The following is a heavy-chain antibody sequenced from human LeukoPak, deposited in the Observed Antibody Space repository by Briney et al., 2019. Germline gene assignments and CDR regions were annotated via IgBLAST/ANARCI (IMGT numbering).Heavy chain of an antibody. V-gene: IGHV1-2*02. CDR2: INPSSGGT. CDR1: GYTFTSYD. CDR3: ARVPYYYYYMDV. J-gene: IGHJ6*03. Sequence: GASVKVSCKASGYTFTSYDINWVRQATGQGLEWMGWINPSSGGTNYAQKFQGRVTMTRDTSISTAYMELSRLRSDDTAVYYCARVPYYYYYMDVWGKGTTVTVSS.